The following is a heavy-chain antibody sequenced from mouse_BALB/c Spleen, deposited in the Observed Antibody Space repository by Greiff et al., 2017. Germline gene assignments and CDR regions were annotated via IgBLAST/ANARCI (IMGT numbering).Heavy chain of an antibody. CDR2: IYPGDGDT. J-gene: IGHJ2*01. CDR3: ARGDSSLCYFDY. Sequence: QVQLQQSGAELVRPGSSVKISCKASGYAFSSYWMNWVKQRPGQGLEWIGQIYPGDGDTNYNGKFKGKATLTADKSSSTAYMQLSSLTSEDSAVYFCARGDSSLCYFDYWGQGTTLTVSS. D-gene: IGHD1-1*01. CDR1: GYAFSSYW. V-gene: IGHV1-80*01.